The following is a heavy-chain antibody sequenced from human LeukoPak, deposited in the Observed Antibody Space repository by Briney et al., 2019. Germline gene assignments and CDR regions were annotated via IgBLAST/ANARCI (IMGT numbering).Heavy chain of an antibody. V-gene: IGHV1-18*01. D-gene: IGHD3-22*01. Sequence: GASVKVSCKASGYTFTSYGISWVRQAPGQGLEWMGWISAYNGNTNYAQKLQGRVTMTTDTSTSTAYMELRSLRSDDTAMYYCARTAGAYYYDSSGSDYWGQGTLVTVSS. CDR2: ISAYNGNT. CDR1: GYTFTSYG. J-gene: IGHJ4*02. CDR3: ARTAGAYYYDSSGSDY.